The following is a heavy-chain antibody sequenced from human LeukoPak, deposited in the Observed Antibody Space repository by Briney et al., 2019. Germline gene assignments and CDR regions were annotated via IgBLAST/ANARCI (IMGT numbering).Heavy chain of an antibody. J-gene: IGHJ5*02. CDR1: GYTFTSYD. CDR3: ARGTRDIVVVPAAIRFDP. D-gene: IGHD2-2*01. CDR2: MNPNSGNT. V-gene: IGHV1-8*01. Sequence: GASVKVSCKASGYTFTSYDINWVRQATGQGLEWMGWMNPNSGNTGYAQKFQGRVTITRNTSISTAYMELSSLRSEDTAVYYCARGTRDIVVVPAAIRFDPWGQGTLVTVSS.